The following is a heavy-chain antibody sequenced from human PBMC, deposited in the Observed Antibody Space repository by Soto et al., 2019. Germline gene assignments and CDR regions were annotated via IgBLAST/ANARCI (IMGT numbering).Heavy chain of an antibody. V-gene: IGHV2-5*02. CDR3: AHDSSGLYGFDY. Sequence: SGPTLVNPTQTLTLTCTFSGFSLSTSGVGVGWIRQSPGKALEWLALIYWDDDKRYSPSLKSRLTVTKDTSKNQVVLTMTNMDPEDTATYYCAHDSSGLYGFDYWGQGTLVTVSS. D-gene: IGHD6-19*01. J-gene: IGHJ4*02. CDR2: IYWDDDK. CDR1: GFSLSTSGVG.